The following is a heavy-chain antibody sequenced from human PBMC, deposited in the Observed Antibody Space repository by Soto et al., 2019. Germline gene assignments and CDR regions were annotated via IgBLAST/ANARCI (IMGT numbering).Heavy chain of an antibody. CDR1: GYTFTSYG. D-gene: IGHD3-16*01. Sequence: ASVKVSCKASGYTFTSYGISWVRQAPGQGLEWMGWISAYNGNTNYAQKLQGRVTMTTDTSTSTAYMELRSLRSDDTAVYYCARRGSTPTYSYYGMDVWGKGTTVTAPS. J-gene: IGHJ6*04. V-gene: IGHV1-18*01. CDR3: ARRGSTPTYSYYGMDV. CDR2: ISAYNGNT.